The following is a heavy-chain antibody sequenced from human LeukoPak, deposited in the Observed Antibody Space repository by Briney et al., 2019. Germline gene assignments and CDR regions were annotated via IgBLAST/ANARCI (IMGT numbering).Heavy chain of an antibody. CDR3: ARGGYDSSGYYLVY. J-gene: IGHJ4*02. V-gene: IGHV4-39*01. D-gene: IGHD3-22*01. CDR1: GGSIRSSYYY. CDR2: IYDSGST. Sequence: SETLSLTCTVSGGSIRSSYYYWGWIRQPPGKGLEWIGSIYDSGSTYYNPSLKSRVTISVDTSKNQFSLKLNSVTAADTAVYYCARGGYDSSGYYLVYWGQGTLVTVSS.